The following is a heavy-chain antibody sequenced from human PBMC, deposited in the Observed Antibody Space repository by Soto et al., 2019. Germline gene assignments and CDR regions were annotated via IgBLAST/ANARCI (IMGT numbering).Heavy chain of an antibody. J-gene: IGHJ4*02. CDR1: GFIFRDYA. D-gene: IGHD3-10*01. Sequence: VQLLESGGGLVQPGGSLRLSCAASGFIFRDYAMNWVRQAPGKGLEWVSDISGSGDSARYADSVKGRFTISRDKSRDTRYLQMNSLRAEDTAVYYCAKDGRGSGSHYNSFGYWGQGTLVTVSS. V-gene: IGHV3-23*01. CDR2: ISGSGDSA. CDR3: AKDGRGSGSHYNSFGY.